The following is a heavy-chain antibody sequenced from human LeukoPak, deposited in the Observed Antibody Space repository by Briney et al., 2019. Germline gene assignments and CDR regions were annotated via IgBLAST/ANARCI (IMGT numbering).Heavy chain of an antibody. Sequence: GGSLRLSCAASGFAFSDSAIHWVRQASGKGLEWVGRIRGKGFSDPPAYAASVKDRFTISRDDSESTAYLQMNSLKAEDTAVYYCTVPQSGGNWFDPWGPGTQVTVSS. V-gene: IGHV3-73*01. CDR1: GFAFSDSA. CDR2: IRGKGFSDPP. CDR3: TVPQSGGNWFDP. D-gene: IGHD3-16*01. J-gene: IGHJ5*02.